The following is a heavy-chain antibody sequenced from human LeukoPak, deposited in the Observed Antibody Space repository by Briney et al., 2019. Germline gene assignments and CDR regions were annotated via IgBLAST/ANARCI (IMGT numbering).Heavy chain of an antibody. CDR3: ARAGSGSGWYFDY. J-gene: IGHJ4*02. CDR2: ISPYNGNT. V-gene: IGHV1-18*01. D-gene: IGHD6-19*01. Sequence: GASVKVSYSPSGYDFTSVGITWVRQAPGQGLEWMGWISPYNGNTRYVQKLQGRVTMTTDTSTSTAYMELRSLRFDDTAVYYCARAGSGSGWYFDYWGQGTLVTVSS. CDR1: GYDFTSVG.